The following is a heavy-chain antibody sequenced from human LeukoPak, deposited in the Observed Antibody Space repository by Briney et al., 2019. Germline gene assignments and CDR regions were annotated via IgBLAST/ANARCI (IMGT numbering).Heavy chain of an antibody. D-gene: IGHD6-13*01. V-gene: IGHV3-64*04. Sequence: GGSLRLSCSASGFTFSSYAMHWVRQAPGKGLEYVSAISSNGGSTYYADSVKGRFTISRDNSKNTLYLQMNSLRSDDTALYYCAKGGSSWSYYFDYWGQGTLVTVSS. CDR1: GFTFSSYA. CDR3: AKGGSSWSYYFDY. J-gene: IGHJ4*02. CDR2: ISSNGGST.